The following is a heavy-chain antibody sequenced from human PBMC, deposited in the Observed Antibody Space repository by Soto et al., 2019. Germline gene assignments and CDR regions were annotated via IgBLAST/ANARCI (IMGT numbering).Heavy chain of an antibody. D-gene: IGHD4-17*01. CDR1: GFTFSGYW. Sequence: EVQLVESGGGLVQPGGSLRLSCAVSGFTFSGYWMHWVRQAPGKGLVWVSRINSDGSTTSYADSVKGRFTISRDNAKNTLWRPMDSLRAEDTAVYFCASAKIGDYFQVYWGQGTLVTVSS. V-gene: IGHV3-74*01. CDR2: INSDGSTT. CDR3: ASAKIGDYFQVY. J-gene: IGHJ4*02.